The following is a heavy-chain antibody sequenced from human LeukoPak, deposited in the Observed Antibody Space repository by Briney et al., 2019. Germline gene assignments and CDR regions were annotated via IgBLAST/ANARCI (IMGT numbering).Heavy chain of an antibody. D-gene: IGHD1-7*01. V-gene: IGHV4-59*08. J-gene: IGHJ2*01. CDR1: GGSISSYY. CDR2: IYYSGST. Sequence: SETLSLTCTVSGGSISSYYWSWIRQPPGKGLEWIGYIYYSGSTNYNPSLKSRVTISVDTSKNQFSLKLSSVTAADTAVYYCARRNYAGCFDLWGRGTLVTVSS. CDR3: ARRNYAGCFDL.